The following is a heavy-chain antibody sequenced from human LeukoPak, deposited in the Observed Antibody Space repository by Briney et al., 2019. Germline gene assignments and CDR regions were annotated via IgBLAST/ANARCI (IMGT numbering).Heavy chain of an antibody. CDR2: IWYDGSNK. V-gene: IGHV3-33*01. D-gene: IGHD1-26*01. CDR3: ARPRRGSYDAFDI. CDR1: RFTFSSYG. Sequence: GGSLRLSCAASRFTFSSYGMHWVRQAPGKGLEWVAVIWYDGSNKYYADSVKGRFTISRDNSKNTLYLQMNSLRAEDTAVYYCARPRRGSYDAFDIWGQGTMVTVSS. J-gene: IGHJ3*02.